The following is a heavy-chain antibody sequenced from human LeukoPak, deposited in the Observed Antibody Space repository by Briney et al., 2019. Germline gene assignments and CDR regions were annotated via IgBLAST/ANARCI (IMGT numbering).Heavy chain of an antibody. CDR2: INRDGSQK. V-gene: IGHV3-7*01. CDR1: GFSLSAYW. Sequence: PGGSLRLSCAASGFSLSAYWMTWVRQAPGKGLEWVANINRDGSQKNHVDSVKGRFTISRDNAENSLFLQMNSLTAEDTAVYYCARDSYWLGGSIGAFDIWGQGTMVTVSS. D-gene: IGHD3-10*01. J-gene: IGHJ3*02. CDR3: ARDSYWLGGSIGAFDI.